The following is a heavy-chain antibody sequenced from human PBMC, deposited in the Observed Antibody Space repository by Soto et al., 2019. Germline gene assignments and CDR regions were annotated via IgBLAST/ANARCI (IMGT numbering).Heavy chain of an antibody. J-gene: IGHJ4*02. CDR3: AALFIYKVSTYQHLDS. CDR1: GVTFTSSA. CDR2: IVVGSGNT. D-gene: IGHD4-4*01. V-gene: IGHV1-58*01. Sequence: VASVKGSCKASGVTFTSSAVQWVRQARGQRLEWIGWIVVGSGNTNYAQKFQERVTITRDMSTSTAYMELSRLRSEDTAVYYCAALFIYKVSTYQHLDSWGQGILVTACS.